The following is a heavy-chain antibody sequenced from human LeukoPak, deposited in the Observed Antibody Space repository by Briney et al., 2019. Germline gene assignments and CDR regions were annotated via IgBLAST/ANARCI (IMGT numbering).Heavy chain of an antibody. J-gene: IGHJ6*02. Sequence: PGGSLRLSCVASGVTVSSNYMNWVRHAPGKGLECVSVIYSDGTTSYADSVKGRFTISRDNSKNTLYLQMNSLRAEDTAVYYCARGSGMDVWGQGTTVTVSS. CDR2: IYSDGTT. CDR1: GVTVSSNY. CDR3: ARGSGMDV. V-gene: IGHV3-53*01.